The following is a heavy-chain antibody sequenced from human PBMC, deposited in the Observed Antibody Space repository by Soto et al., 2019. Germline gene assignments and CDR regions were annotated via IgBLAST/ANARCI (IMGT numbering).Heavy chain of an antibody. CDR3: ARGGRYNWFDP. CDR2: INHSGST. CDR1: GGSFSGYY. D-gene: IGHD4-17*01. J-gene: IGHJ5*02. V-gene: IGHV4-34*01. Sequence: PSETLSLTCAVYGGSFSGYYWSWIRQPPGKGLEWIGEINHSGSTNYTPSLKSRVTISVDTSRNQFSLKLSSVTAADTAVYYCARGGRYNWFDPWGQGTLVTVSS.